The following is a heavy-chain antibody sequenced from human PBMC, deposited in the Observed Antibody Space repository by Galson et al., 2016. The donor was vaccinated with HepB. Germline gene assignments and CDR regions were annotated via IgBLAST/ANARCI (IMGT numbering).Heavy chain of an antibody. CDR3: ARDDSGGWYGFHYGMDV. J-gene: IGHJ6*02. Sequence: SETLSLTCTVSGASISGYYLSWIRQPPGKGLEWTGYIYYSGRTNYNPSLKSRVTISADTSKNQFSLKLSSVTAADTAVYYCARDDSGGWYGFHYGMDVWGQGTTVTVSS. CDR1: GASISGYY. V-gene: IGHV4-59*01. D-gene: IGHD6-19*01. CDR2: IYYSGRT.